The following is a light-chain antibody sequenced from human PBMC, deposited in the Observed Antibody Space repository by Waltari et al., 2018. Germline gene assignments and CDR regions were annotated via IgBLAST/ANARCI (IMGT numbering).Light chain of an antibody. Sequence: QSALTQPASVSGSPGPSITVSCTGTSSDVGSYNLVSWFQQYPDKAPKLIIFEVNKRPSGVSNRFSGSKSGNTASLTISGLQAGDEADYYCCSYAGSGIYVFGTGAKVTVL. J-gene: IGLJ1*01. V-gene: IGLV2-23*02. CDR2: EVN. CDR3: CSYAGSGIYV. CDR1: SSDVGSYNL.